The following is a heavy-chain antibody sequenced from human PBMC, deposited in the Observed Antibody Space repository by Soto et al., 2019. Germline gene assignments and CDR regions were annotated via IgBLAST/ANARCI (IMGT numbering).Heavy chain of an antibody. CDR1: GDSVSSNSAA. V-gene: IGHV6-1*01. J-gene: IGHJ3*02. Sequence: PXQALSRPGAISGDSVSSNSAAWNLIRHSPSRGLEWLGRTYYRSKWYNDYAVSVKSRITINPDTSKNQFSLQLNSVTPEDTAVYYCARGKYYDSSGYLSPVDAFDIWGQGTMVTVSS. CDR3: ARGKYYDSSGYLSPVDAFDI. CDR2: TYYRSKWYN. D-gene: IGHD3-22*01.